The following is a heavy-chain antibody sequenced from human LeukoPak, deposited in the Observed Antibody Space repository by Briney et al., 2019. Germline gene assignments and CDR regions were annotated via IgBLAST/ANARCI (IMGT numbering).Heavy chain of an antibody. CDR3: AKGGGQQLATRYFDY. Sequence: GGSLTLSCAASGFTFSSYAMSWVRQAPGKGLEWVSVISNSGGSTYYADSVKGRFTISRDNSKNTLYVQMNSLRAEDTAVYYCAKGGGQQLATRYFDYWGQGTLVTVSS. J-gene: IGHJ4*02. CDR1: GFTFSSYA. D-gene: IGHD6-13*01. V-gene: IGHV3-23*01. CDR2: ISNSGGST.